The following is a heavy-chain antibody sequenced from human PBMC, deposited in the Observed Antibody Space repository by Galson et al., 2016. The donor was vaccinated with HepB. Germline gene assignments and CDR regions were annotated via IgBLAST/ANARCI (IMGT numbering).Heavy chain of an antibody. CDR1: GASITSFY. D-gene: IGHD6-25*01. Sequence: SETLSLTCTVSGASITSFYWSWIRQPPGKGLEWIGYIYYSGSPNYNPSLKSRVTLLLDTSKSQFSLKVSSVTAADTAVYFCAKLQRGPWRLDPWGQGTPVTVSS. J-gene: IGHJ5*02. V-gene: IGHV4-59*01. CDR3: AKLQRGPWRLDP. CDR2: IYYSGSP.